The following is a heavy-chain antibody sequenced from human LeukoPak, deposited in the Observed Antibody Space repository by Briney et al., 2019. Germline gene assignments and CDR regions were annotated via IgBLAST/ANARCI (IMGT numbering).Heavy chain of an antibody. CDR2: IYHSGST. V-gene: IGHV4-30-2*01. D-gene: IGHD5-24*01. J-gene: IGHJ4*02. CDR1: GGSISSGGYS. Sequence: SETLSLTCAVSGGSISSGGYSWSWIRQPPGKGLEWIGYIYHSGSTYYNPSLKSRVTISVDRSKNQFSLKLSSVTAADTAVYYCARHTGWLQPNDYWGQGTLVTVSS. CDR3: ARHTGWLQPNDY.